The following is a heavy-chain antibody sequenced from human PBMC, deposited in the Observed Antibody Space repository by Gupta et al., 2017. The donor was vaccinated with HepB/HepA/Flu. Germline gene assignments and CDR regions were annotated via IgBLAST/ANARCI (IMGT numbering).Heavy chain of an antibody. Sequence: QVQLQESGPGLMKPSETLSLTCTVSGGSISHYYWTWIRQIPGKGLEWIGYIYYSEDTKYNPSLESRVTISLDTPRNQFSLKLSSLTAADTAVYSCARFDWNGYYFDYWGQGMLVTVXA. V-gene: IGHV4-59*01. CDR3: ARFDWNGYYFDY. J-gene: IGHJ4*02. D-gene: IGHD1-1*01. CDR1: GGSISHYY. CDR2: IYYSEDT.